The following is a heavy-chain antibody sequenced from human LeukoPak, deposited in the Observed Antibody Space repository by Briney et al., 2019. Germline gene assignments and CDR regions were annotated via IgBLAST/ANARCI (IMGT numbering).Heavy chain of an antibody. CDR1: GFTFSSYG. CDR3: AKGRAGYYYYGMDV. D-gene: IGHD6-13*01. CDR2: ISYDGSNK. V-gene: IGHV3-30*18. Sequence: GRSLRLSCAASGFTFSSYGMHWVRQAPGKGLEWVAVISYDGSNKYYADSVKGRFTISRDNSKNTLYLQMNSLRAEDTAVYYCAKGRAGYYYYGMDVWGQGTMVTVSS. J-gene: IGHJ6*02.